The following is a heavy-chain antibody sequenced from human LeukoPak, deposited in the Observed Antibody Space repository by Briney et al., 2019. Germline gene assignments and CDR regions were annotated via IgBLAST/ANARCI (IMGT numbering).Heavy chain of an antibody. CDR1: GDSITNSY. D-gene: IGHD4-17*01. CDR2: ISYGGST. Sequence: SETLSLTCTVSGDSITNSYWNWIRQPPGRGLEWIGRISYGGSTNYNPSLKSRVIISRDTSKNQFSLELTSVTAADTAIYYCAKRIIEARENGDSNWLDPWGQGILVTVSS. V-gene: IGHV4-59*08. CDR3: AKRIIEARENGDSNWLDP. J-gene: IGHJ5*01.